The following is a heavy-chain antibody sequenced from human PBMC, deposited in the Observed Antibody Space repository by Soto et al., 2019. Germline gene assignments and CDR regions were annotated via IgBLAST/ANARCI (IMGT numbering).Heavy chain of an antibody. CDR3: ASTNSDSSAYYYWYLGL. D-gene: IGHD3-22*01. J-gene: IGHJ2*01. CDR2: IIPIFGTA. Sequence: QVELVQSGAEVKKPGSSVKVSCQASEDTFRNYAISWVRQAPGQGLEWMGGIIPIFGTANYAQKFQGRVTITADTSANTVYLELSSLRSEDTAFYYCASTNSDSSAYYYWYLGLWGRGTLVTVSS. V-gene: IGHV1-69*06. CDR1: EDTFRNYA.